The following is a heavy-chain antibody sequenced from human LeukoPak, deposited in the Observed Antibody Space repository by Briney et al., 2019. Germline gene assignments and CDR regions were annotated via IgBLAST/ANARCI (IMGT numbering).Heavy chain of an antibody. CDR2: IYPGDSDT. CDR1: GYSFTSYW. D-gene: IGHD5-12*01. V-gene: IGHV5-51*01. Sequence: GEPLKISCEGSGYSFTSYWIGWVRQMPGKGLEWMGIIYPGDSDTRYSPCFQGQVTISADKSISTAYLQWSSLKASDTAMYYCARLRRAGPRGYSGYAAETGVDYWGQGTLVTVSS. J-gene: IGHJ4*02. CDR3: ARLRRAGPRGYSGYAAETGVDY.